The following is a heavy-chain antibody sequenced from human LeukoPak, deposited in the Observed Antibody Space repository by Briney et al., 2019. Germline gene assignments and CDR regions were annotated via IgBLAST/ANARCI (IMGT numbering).Heavy chain of an antibody. V-gene: IGHV4-34*01. D-gene: IGHD3-10*01. Sequence: SETLSLTCAVYGGSFSGYYWSWIRQPPGKGLEWIGEINHSGSTNYSPSLKSRVTISVDTSKNQFSLKLSSVTAADTAVYYCARGTGGSGSSGIDYWGQGTLATVSS. J-gene: IGHJ4*02. CDR1: GGSFSGYY. CDR2: INHSGST. CDR3: ARGTGGSGSSGIDY.